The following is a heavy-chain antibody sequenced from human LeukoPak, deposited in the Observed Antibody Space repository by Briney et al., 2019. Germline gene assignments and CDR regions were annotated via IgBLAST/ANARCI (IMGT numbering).Heavy chain of an antibody. CDR3: AKDRAGAN. J-gene: IGHJ4*02. CDR1: GFTFAKYA. V-gene: IGHV3-23*01. Sequence: GGSLNLSCVGSGFTFAKYAMTWVREAPGKGLEWVSVISGSGNVTYYAESVKGRFTISRDNSKRTLYLQMDSLRAGDTAIYYCAKDRAGANWGQGTLVLVSS. CDR2: ISGSGNVT.